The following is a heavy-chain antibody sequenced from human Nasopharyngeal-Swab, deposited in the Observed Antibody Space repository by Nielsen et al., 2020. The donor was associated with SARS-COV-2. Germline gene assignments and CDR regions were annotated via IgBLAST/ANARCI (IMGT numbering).Heavy chain of an antibody. CDR3: VRSSSWYYFDY. CDR2: IYYNGNI. J-gene: IGHJ4*02. CDR1: GDSIAYITFY. V-gene: IGHV4-39*01. D-gene: IGHD6-13*01. Sequence: SETLSLTCTVSGDSIAYITFYWGWLRQPPGKGLEWIGNIYYNGNIYQNSSLKSRLTISVDKSKNQFSLQLSSVTAADTAVYYCVRSSSWYYFDYWAQGTQVTVSS.